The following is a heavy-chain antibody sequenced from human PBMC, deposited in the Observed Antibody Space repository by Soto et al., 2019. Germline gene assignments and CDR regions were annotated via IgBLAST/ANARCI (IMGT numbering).Heavy chain of an antibody. V-gene: IGHV3-30-3*01. D-gene: IGHD3-10*01. J-gene: IGHJ4*02. Sequence: GGSLRLSCAASGFTYSTYTMHWVRQAPGKVLEWVAVISYDGNNKFYADSVKGRFTISRDSTKQTLYLQMNSLRAEDTAVYYCVLWPPYYFDYWGQGTLVTVSS. CDR3: VLWPPYYFDY. CDR1: GFTYSTYT. CDR2: ISYDGNNK.